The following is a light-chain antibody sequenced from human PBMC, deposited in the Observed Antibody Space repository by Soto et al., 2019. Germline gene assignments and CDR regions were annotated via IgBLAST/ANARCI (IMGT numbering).Light chain of an antibody. J-gene: IGLJ3*02. CDR1: SGHSSYA. V-gene: IGLV4-69*01. CDR2: VNMDGSH. Sequence: QPVLTQSPSASASLGASVKLTCTLSSGHSSYAITWLQQQPEKGPRYLMKVNMDGSHSKGDGIPDRFSGSSSGTERYLTISSLQSEDEAHYYCQTWGAGFRVFGGGTKLTVL. CDR3: QTWGAGFRV.